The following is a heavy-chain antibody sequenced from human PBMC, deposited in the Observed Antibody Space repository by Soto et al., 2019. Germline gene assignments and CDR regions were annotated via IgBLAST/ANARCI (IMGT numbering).Heavy chain of an antibody. CDR1: GYTFTSYG. CDR3: ASSGGRYSSSWYYYYGMDV. V-gene: IGHV1-18*01. CDR2: ISAYNGNT. Sequence: QVPLVQSGAEVKKPGASVKVSCKASGYTFTSYGISWVRQAPGQGLEWMGWISAYNGNTNYAQKLQGRVTMTTDTSTSTAYMELRSLRSDDTAVYYCASSGGRYSSSWYYYYGMDVWGQGTTVTVSS. J-gene: IGHJ6*02. D-gene: IGHD6-13*01.